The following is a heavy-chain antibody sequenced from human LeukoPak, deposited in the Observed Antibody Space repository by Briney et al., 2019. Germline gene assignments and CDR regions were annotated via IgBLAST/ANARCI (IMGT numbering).Heavy chain of an antibody. D-gene: IGHD1-26*01. CDR2: IIGSGGST. Sequence: PGGSLRLSCAASGFTFSIYAMSWVLQALGKWLEGVSAIIGSGGSTYYADSVKGRFTISSDNAKNSVYLQINSLRAEHTGMYYCERESYSAFDIWGQGTMVTVSS. CDR1: GFTFSIYA. V-gene: IGHV3-23*01. CDR3: ERESYSAFDI. J-gene: IGHJ3*02.